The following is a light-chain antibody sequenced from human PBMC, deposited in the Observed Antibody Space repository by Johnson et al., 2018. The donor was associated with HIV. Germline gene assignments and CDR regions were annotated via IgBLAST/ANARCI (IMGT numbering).Light chain of an antibody. Sequence: QSVLTQSPSVSAAPGQKVTISCSGIGSNIGSNYVSWYQHLPGTAPRLLIYDDIKRPSGIPDRFSGSKSGTSATLGITGLQTGEEADYYCGTWESSIVSCVFGSGTKVTVL. J-gene: IGLJ1*01. CDR1: GSNIGSNY. CDR3: GTWESSIVSCV. V-gene: IGLV1-51*01. CDR2: DDI.